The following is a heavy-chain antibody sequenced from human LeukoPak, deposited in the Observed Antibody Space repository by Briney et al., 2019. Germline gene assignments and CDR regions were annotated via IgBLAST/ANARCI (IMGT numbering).Heavy chain of an antibody. CDR2: IYYSGST. CDR3: AGPYNRYYFDY. CDR1: GGSISSGGYY. Sequence: PSETLSLTCTVSGGSISSGGYYWSWIRQHPGKGLEWIGYIYYSGSTYYNPSLKSRVTISVDTSKNQFSLKLSSVTAADTAVYYCAGPYNRYYFDYWGQGTLVTVSS. V-gene: IGHV4-31*03. J-gene: IGHJ4*02. D-gene: IGHD1-1*01.